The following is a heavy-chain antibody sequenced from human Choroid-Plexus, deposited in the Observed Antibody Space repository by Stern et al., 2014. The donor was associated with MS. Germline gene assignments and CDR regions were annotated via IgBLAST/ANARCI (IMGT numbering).Heavy chain of an antibody. V-gene: IGHV3-30*18. D-gene: IGHD2-15*01. CDR1: GFTFSNFG. CDR2: ISYDGSDK. Sequence: VQLLESGEGVAQPGRPLILSCAASGFTFSNFGMHWVRQAPGKGLEWVALISYDGSDKYYADSVKGRFTIFRDNSKNTLYMHMNSLRAEDTAVYYCAKDRQWSTYFFDYWGQGSLVTVSS. J-gene: IGHJ4*02. CDR3: AKDRQWSTYFFDY.